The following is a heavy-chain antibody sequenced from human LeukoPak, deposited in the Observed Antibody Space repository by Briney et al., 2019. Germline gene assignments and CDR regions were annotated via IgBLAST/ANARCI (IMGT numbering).Heavy chain of an antibody. CDR2: IYSGGDT. CDR3: ARDAAPQGITMFWTI. J-gene: IGHJ3*02. CDR1: GGSVRNCY. V-gene: IGHV4-4*07. Sequence: SETLSLTCTVSGGSVRNCYWSWIRQSAARGLEWIGRIYSGGDTYHNPSLTGRVTLSVDTSKNQFSLTLTSVTAADTAVYFCARDAAPQGITMFWTIWGHGTMVSVSS. D-gene: IGHD3-10*02.